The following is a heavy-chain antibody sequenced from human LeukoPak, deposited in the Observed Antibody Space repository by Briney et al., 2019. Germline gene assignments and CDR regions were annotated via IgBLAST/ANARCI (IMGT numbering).Heavy chain of an antibody. CDR3: ARGWPSLSMSAFDI. CDR2: INHSGST. V-gene: IGHV4-34*01. J-gene: IGHJ3*02. CDR1: GGSFSGYY. Sequence: PSETLSLTCAVYGGSFSGYYWSWIRQPPGKGLEWIGEINHSGSTNYNPSLKSRVTISVDTSKNQFSLKLSSVTAADTAVYYCARGWPSLSMSAFDIWGQGTMVTVSS.